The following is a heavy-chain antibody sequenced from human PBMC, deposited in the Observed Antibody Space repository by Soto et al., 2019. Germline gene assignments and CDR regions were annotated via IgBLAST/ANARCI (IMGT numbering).Heavy chain of an antibody. J-gene: IGHJ4*02. CDR1: GVTFSSYA. Sequence: SVKVSCKASGVTFSSYAISWVRQAPGQGLEWMGGIIPIFGTANYAQKFQGRVTITADESTSTAYMELSSLRSEDTAVYYCARVPDSSSSPFDYWGQGTLVTVSS. D-gene: IGHD6-6*01. V-gene: IGHV1-69*13. CDR3: ARVPDSSSSPFDY. CDR2: IIPIFGTA.